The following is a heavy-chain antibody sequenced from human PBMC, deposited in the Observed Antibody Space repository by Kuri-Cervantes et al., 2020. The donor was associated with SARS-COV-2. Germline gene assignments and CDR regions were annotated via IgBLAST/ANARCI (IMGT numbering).Heavy chain of an antibody. CDR3: ARDRDGYNLDY. V-gene: IGHV1-69*13. D-gene: IGHD5-24*01. CDR1: GGTFSSYA. J-gene: IGHJ4*02. Sequence: SVKVSCKASGGTFSSYAISWVRQAPGQGLEWMGGIIPIFGTANYAQKFQGRVTITADESTSTAYMELSRLRSDDTAVYYCARDRDGYNLDYWGQGTLVTVSS. CDR2: IIPIFGTA.